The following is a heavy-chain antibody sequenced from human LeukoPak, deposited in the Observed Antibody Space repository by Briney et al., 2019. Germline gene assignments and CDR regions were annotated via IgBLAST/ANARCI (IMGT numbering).Heavy chain of an antibody. J-gene: IGHJ6*04. D-gene: IGHD3-9*01. Sequence: PGGFLRLSCAASGFTFSSYAMNWVRQAPGKGLIYVSTISSDGGSTYYASSVKGRFTVSRDNSKNTLYLQMGSLRAEDMAVYYCARDNRATGDSYMDVWGKGTTVTVSS. CDR1: GFTFSSYA. V-gene: IGHV3-64*01. CDR3: ARDNRATGDSYMDV. CDR2: ISSDGGST.